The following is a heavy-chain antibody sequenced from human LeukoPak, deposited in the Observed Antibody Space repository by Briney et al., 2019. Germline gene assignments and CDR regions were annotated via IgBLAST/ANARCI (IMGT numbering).Heavy chain of an antibody. CDR2: ISSSGSTI. Sequence: GVSLRLSSAASGFTFSSYEMNRVRQAQGKGLEWVTYISSSGSTIYYADSVKGRFTISIDNAKNSLYLQINSPRAEDTAVYYCAELGITMIGGVWGKGTTVTISS. CDR3: AELGITMIGGV. CDR1: GFTFSSYE. D-gene: IGHD3-10*02. V-gene: IGHV3-48*03. J-gene: IGHJ6*04.